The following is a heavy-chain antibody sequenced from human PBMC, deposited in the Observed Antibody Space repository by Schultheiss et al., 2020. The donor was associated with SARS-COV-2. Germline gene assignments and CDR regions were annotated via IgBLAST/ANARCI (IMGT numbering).Heavy chain of an antibody. J-gene: IGHJ4*02. Sequence: SETLSLTCAVYGGSFSGYYWSWIRQHPGKGLEWIGYIYYSGSTYYNPSLKSRVTISVDTSKNQFSLKLSSVTAADTAVYYCARGVGIWFGELSAPWFDYWGQGTLVTVSS. CDR3: ARGVGIWFGELSAPWFDY. V-gene: IGHV4-34*01. D-gene: IGHD3-10*01. CDR2: IYYSGST. CDR1: GGSFSGYY.